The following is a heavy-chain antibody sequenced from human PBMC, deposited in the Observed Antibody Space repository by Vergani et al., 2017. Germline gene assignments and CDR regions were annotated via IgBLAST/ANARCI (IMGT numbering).Heavy chain of an antibody. J-gene: IGHJ4*02. Sequence: QVQLVESGGGVVQPGRSLRLSCAASGFTFSSYGMHWVRQAPGKGLEWVAVISYDGSNKYYADSVKGRFTISRENSKNTLYLQMNSLRAEDTAVYYCAKFYGDSSLDYWGQGTLVTVSS. V-gene: IGHV3-30*18. D-gene: IGHD4-17*01. CDR2: ISYDGSNK. CDR1: GFTFSSYG. CDR3: AKFYGDSSLDY.